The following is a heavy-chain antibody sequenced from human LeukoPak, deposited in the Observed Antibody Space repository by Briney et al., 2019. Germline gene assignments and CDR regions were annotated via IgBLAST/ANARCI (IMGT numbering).Heavy chain of an antibody. J-gene: IGHJ3*01. Sequence: GGSLRLSCAASGFTFSSYEMNWVRQAPGKGLEWVSYISSSGSTIYYADSVKGRFTISRDNSKNTLYVQMNSLRAEDTAIYYCAKEGAYYDNVWGRYRYKGLRALDFWGQGTMVTVSS. D-gene: IGHD3-16*02. CDR3: AKEGAYYDNVWGRYRYKGLRALDF. CDR1: GFTFSSYE. CDR2: ISSSGSTI. V-gene: IGHV3-48*03.